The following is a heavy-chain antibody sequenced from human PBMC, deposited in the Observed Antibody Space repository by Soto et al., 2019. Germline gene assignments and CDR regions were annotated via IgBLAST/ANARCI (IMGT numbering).Heavy chain of an antibody. J-gene: IGHJ4*02. CDR3: TRGPRVSSTGTGAH. D-gene: IGHD1-1*01. CDR2: ISDDGSTR. Sequence: PGGSLRLSCEVSGFTFSAYWMHWVRQVPGKGLIWVSRISDDGSTRTYADSVKGRFTISRDNAKNTLYLQMNSLRADDTGLYYCTRGPRVSSTGTGAHWGQGTLVTVSS. V-gene: IGHV3-74*01. CDR1: GFTFSAYW.